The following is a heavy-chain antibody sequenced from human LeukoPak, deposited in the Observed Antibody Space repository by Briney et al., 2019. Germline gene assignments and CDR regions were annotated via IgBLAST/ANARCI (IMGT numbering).Heavy chain of an antibody. CDR2: IYYSGSS. CDR3: ARETVLSAPYFGH. J-gene: IGHJ4*02. V-gene: IGHV4-39*07. D-gene: IGHD4/OR15-4a*01. Sequence: SETLSLTCTVSGASISSISSYWDWIRQPPGKGLEWIGNIYYSGSSYSNPSLKSWVTISVDTSKNQFSLKLSSVTAADTAVYYCARETVLSAPYFGHWGQGILVTVSS. CDR1: GASISSISSY.